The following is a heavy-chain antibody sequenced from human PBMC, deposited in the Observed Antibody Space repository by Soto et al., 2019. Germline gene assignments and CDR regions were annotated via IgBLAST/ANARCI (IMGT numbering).Heavy chain of an antibody. CDR2: IYYSGST. Sequence: SETLSLTCTVSGGSISSGGYYWGWIRQHPWKGLEWIGYIYYSGSTYYNPSLKSRVTISVDTSKNQFSLKLSSVTAADTAVYYCARDSYYYDSSGYYWVAFDIWGQGXMVTV. CDR3: ARDSYYYDSSGYYWVAFDI. D-gene: IGHD3-22*01. J-gene: IGHJ3*02. V-gene: IGHV4-31*03. CDR1: GGSISSGGYY.